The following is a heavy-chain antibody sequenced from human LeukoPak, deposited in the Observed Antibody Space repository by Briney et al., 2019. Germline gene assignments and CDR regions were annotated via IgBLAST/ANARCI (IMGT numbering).Heavy chain of an antibody. CDR3: AKVQSSGYDYEPYYFDY. D-gene: IGHD5-12*01. J-gene: IGHJ4*02. CDR1: GFSFSNYW. CDR2: IKQDGSEK. V-gene: IGHV3-7*03. Sequence: PGGSLRLSCAASGFSFSNYWMSWVRQAPGKGLEWVANIKQDGSEKYYVDSVKGRFTISRDNSKNTLYLQMNSLRAEDTAVYYCAKVQSSGYDYEPYYFDYWGQGTLVTVSS.